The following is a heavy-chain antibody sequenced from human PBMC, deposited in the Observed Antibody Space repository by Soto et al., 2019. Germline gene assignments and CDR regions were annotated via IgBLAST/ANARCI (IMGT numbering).Heavy chain of an antibody. CDR3: ARSVFP. CDR2: IYYSGFT. V-gene: IGHV4-59*12. CDR1: GGSISSYN. J-gene: IGHJ5*02. Sequence: SETLSLTCTVSGGSISSYNWSWIRQPPGKELEWIGYIYYSGFTYYNPSLKSRVTISVDTSKNQFSLKLSSVTAADTAVYYCARSVFPWGQGTLVTVSS.